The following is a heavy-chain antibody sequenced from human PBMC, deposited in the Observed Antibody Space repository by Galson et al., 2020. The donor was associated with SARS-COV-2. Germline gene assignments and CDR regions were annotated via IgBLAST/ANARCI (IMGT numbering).Heavy chain of an antibody. CDR1: GFTFGRYA. D-gene: IGHD4-17*01. J-gene: IGHJ4*02. Sequence: GGSLRLSCAASGFTFGRYAMSCVRQAPGKGLEWVSSVTAAGGGTYHADSVKGRFTISRDNSKNTLYLQMNSLRVEDTALYYCAKDQGNDYGDQLDYWGQGTLVSVSS. V-gene: IGHV3-23*01. CDR3: AKDQGNDYGDQLDY. CDR2: VTAAGGGT.